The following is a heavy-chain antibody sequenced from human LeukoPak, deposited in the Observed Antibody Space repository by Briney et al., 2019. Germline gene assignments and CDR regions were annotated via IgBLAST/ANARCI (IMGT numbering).Heavy chain of an antibody. D-gene: IGHD2-15*01. CDR3: ARVHSFNWFDP. Sequence: SETPSLTCTVSGGSVNSGSYYWSWIRQPPGKGLEWIGFIYYSGSTNYNPSLKSRVNISLDTSKNQFSLKVSSVTAADTAVYYCARVHSFNWFDPWGQGTLVIVSS. J-gene: IGHJ5*02. CDR2: IYYSGST. V-gene: IGHV4-61*01. CDR1: GGSVNSGSYY.